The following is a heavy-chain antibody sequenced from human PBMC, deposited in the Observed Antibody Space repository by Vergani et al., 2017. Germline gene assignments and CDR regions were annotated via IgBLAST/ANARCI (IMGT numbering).Heavy chain of an antibody. J-gene: IGHJ3*01. CDR3: GTNSSSQAFDL. V-gene: IGHV3-30*02. CDR1: GLRFSSYG. D-gene: IGHD2/OR15-2a*01. CDR2: IRDDGRNK. Sequence: QVRLVESGGGVVQPGGSLRLSCVMSGLRFSSYGMYWVRQAPGKGLEWVAFIRDDGRNKYYGDSAKGRFTISRDNSKNTVYLQMNSLRADDTSVYYCGTNSSSQAFDLWGQGTRVTVSS.